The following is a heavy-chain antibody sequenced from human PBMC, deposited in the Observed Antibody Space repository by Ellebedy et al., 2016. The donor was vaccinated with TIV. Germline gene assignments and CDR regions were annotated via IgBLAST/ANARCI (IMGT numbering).Heavy chain of an antibody. V-gene: IGHV3-30*18. D-gene: IGHD3-3*01. Sequence: GGSLRLXXAASGFTFSSYGMHWVRQAPGKGLEWVAVISYDGSNKYYADSVKGRFTISRDNSKNTLYLQMNSLRAEDTAVYYCAKVYRRFGVVIQQLTQGFDPWGQGTLVTVSS. CDR1: GFTFSSYG. J-gene: IGHJ5*02. CDR2: ISYDGSNK. CDR3: AKVYRRFGVVIQQLTQGFDP.